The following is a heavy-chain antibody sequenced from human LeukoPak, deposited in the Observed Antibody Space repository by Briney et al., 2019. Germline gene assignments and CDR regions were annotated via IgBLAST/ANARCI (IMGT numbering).Heavy chain of an antibody. Sequence: GASVKVSCKASGYTFTSYGISWVRQAPGQGLEWMGWISAYNGNTNYAQKLQGRVTMTTDTSTSTAYMELRSLRSDDTAVYYCARDAYLRRPSSTSYRGEDYYYYMDVWGKGATVTVSS. CDR2: ISAYNGNT. V-gene: IGHV1-18*01. CDR1: GYTFTSYG. J-gene: IGHJ6*03. D-gene: IGHD2-2*01. CDR3: ARDAYLRRPSSTSYRGEDYYYYMDV.